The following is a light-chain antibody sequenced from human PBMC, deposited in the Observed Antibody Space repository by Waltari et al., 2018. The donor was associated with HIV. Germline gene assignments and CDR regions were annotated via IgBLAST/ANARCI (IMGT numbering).Light chain of an antibody. CDR2: AVK. CDR3: CSYAGSDTLV. J-gene: IGLJ3*02. CDR1: TSNVGPYNL. Sequence: HSALTQPASVSGSPGQSITISCTGTTSNVGPYNLVSWYQQHPGKAPKLLIYAVKRRPSGLSDRFSGSKSGNTASLTVSGLQAEDEAIYYCCSYAGSDTLVFGGGTSLTIL. V-gene: IGLV2-23*02.